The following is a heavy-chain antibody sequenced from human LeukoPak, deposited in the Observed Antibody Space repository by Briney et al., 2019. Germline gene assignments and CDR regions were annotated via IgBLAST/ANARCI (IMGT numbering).Heavy chain of an antibody. V-gene: IGHV3-23*01. CDR3: ANLYVWGNYHAPSA. CDR2: ISGSGGSI. D-gene: IGHD3-16*02. J-gene: IGHJ5*02. CDR1: GFTFSDYA. Sequence: PGGSLRLSCAASGFTFSDYAMTWVRQAPGKGLEWVSSISGSGGSILYADSVKGRFTISRDNSRNTLYVQMNSLRAEDTAVYYCANLYVWGNYHAPSAWGQGTLVTVSS.